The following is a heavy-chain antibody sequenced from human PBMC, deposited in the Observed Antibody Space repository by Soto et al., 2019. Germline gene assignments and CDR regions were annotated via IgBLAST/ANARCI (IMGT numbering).Heavy chain of an antibody. CDR2: IYPGDSDT. V-gene: IGHV5-51*01. CDR3: ARQGGSADMGMDV. CDR1: GYNFTTYW. Sequence: EVQLVPSGAEVKKPGESLKISCNGSGYNFTTYWIGWVRQMPGKGLEWMGIIYPGDSDTRYSPSFQGQVTISADKSISTAYLQWRSLTSSDTALYYCARQGGSADMGMDVWGKGTTVTVAS. D-gene: IGHD3-10*01. J-gene: IGHJ6*04.